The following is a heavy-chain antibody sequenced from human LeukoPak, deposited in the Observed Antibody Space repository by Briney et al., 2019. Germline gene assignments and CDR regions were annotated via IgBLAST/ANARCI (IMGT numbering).Heavy chain of an antibody. V-gene: IGHV4-34*01. Sequence: SETLSLTCAVYGGSFSGYYWSWIRQPPGKGLEWIGEINHSGSTNYNPSLKSRVTISVDTSKNQFSLKLSSVTAADTAVYYCARVCDYCYYSDYWGQGTLVTVSS. CDR1: GGSFSGYY. CDR2: INHSGST. D-gene: IGHD4-17*01. CDR3: ARVCDYCYYSDY. J-gene: IGHJ4*02.